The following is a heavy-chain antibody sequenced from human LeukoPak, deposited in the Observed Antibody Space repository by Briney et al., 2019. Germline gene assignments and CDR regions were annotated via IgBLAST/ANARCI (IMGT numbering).Heavy chain of an antibody. V-gene: IGHV4-59*01. CDR2: IYYSGST. CDR1: GGSISSYY. Sequence: SETLSLTCTVSGGSISSYYWSWIRQPPGKGLEWIGYIYYSGSTNYNPSLKSRVTISVDTSKNQFSLKLSSVTAADTAVYYCARVTTVVTPAFDIWGQGTMVTVSS. CDR3: ARVTTVVTPAFDI. J-gene: IGHJ3*02. D-gene: IGHD4-23*01.